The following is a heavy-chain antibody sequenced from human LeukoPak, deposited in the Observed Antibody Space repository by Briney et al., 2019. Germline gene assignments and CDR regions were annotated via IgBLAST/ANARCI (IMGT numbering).Heavy chain of an antibody. V-gene: IGHV3-30*18. D-gene: IGHD3-16*02. J-gene: IGHJ6*02. CDR3: AKSRLISGTYRNGHYYYDMDV. Sequence: GRSLRLSCAASGFTFSDFAMHWVRQGPGKGLEWVAVILNDGSDKHYADSVKGRFTIYRDSSKRTLYLQMNGLTPEDTAVYFCAKSRLISGTYRNGHYYYDMDVWGQGTTVSVSS. CDR1: GFTFSDFA. CDR2: ILNDGSDK.